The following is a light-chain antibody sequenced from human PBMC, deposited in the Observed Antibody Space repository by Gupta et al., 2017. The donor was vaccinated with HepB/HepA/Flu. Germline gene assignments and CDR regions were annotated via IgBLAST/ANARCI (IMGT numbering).Light chain of an antibody. CDR3: SSYTTTTTVV. Sequence: QSALTQPASVSGSPGQSITISCTGTSSDVGGYNYVSWYQQNPGKVPKLMIYNVSKRPAGGSNRFSGAKSGNTASLTIGGLQAEDEADYYCSSYTTTTTVVFGGGTKLTVL. V-gene: IGLV2-14*03. J-gene: IGLJ2*01. CDR2: NVS. CDR1: SSDVGGYNY.